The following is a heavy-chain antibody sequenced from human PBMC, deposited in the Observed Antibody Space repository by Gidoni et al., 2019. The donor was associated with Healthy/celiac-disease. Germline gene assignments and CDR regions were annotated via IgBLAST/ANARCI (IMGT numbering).Heavy chain of an antibody. V-gene: IGHV4-39*01. Sequence: QLQLQESGPGLVKPSETLSLTCTVSGCSISSSSYYWGWIRQPPGKGLEWIGSIYYSGSTYYNPSLKSRVTISVDTSKNQFSLKLSSVTAADTAVYYCARQNGQWLATDYWGQGTLVTVSS. CDR2: IYYSGST. D-gene: IGHD6-19*01. J-gene: IGHJ4*02. CDR1: GCSISSSSYY. CDR3: ARQNGQWLATDY.